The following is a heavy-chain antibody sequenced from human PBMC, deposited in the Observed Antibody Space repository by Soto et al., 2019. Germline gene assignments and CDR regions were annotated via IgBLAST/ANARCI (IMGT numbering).Heavy chain of an antibody. D-gene: IGHD5-12*01. Sequence: QVQLVQSGAEVKKPGSSVKVSCKASGGTFSSYTISWVRQAPGQGLEWMGRIIPILGIANYAQKFQGRVTSXXDXSXXTAYMELSSLRSEDTAVYYCARAGNSGYDPYYFDYWGQGTLVTVSS. V-gene: IGHV1-69*02. CDR3: ARAGNSGYDPYYFDY. CDR1: GGTFSSYT. J-gene: IGHJ4*02. CDR2: IIPILGIA.